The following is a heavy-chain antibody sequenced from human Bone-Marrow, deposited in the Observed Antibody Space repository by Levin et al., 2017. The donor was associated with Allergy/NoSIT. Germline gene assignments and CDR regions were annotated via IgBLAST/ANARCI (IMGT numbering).Heavy chain of an antibody. CDR2: MYPNSDNA. Sequence: ASVKVSCKTSGYTFTSFDINWVRQATGQGLEWMGWMYPNSDNAGYAQKFQGRVTMTRNTSISTAYMELSSLRSEDTAIYYCARGELGSGYLFDYWRQGTLVPVSS. J-gene: IGHJ4*02. V-gene: IGHV1-8*01. D-gene: IGHD5-12*01. CDR3: ARGELGSGYLFDY. CDR1: GYTFTSFD.